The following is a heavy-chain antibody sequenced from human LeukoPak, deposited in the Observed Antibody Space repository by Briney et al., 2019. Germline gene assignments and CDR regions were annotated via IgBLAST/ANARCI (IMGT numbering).Heavy chain of an antibody. Sequence: ASVKVSCKISGDRSTTYGINWVRQAPGQGLEWLGWINRNNGKTKYGQKFQGRVTMTRDTATSTYYMEMRSLRSDDTAIYYCTRDLGVTTKDPFEYWGQGTLATVPS. V-gene: IGHV1-18*01. CDR3: TRDLGVTTKDPFEY. J-gene: IGHJ4*02. D-gene: IGHD3-10*01. CDR1: GDRSTTYG. CDR2: INRNNGKT.